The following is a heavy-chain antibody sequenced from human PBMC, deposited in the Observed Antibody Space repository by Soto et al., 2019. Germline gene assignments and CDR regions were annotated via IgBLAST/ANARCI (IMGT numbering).Heavy chain of an antibody. CDR2: ISYDGTNK. V-gene: IGHV3-30*03. CDR3: GRNAIFVRGVRDEH. D-gene: IGHD3-10*02. Sequence: GGSLRLSCAASGFTFSSYVMHWVRQAPGKGLEWVAVISYDGTNKYYADSVKGRFTISRDNSKNTLYLQMNSLRAEDTAVYYCGRNAIFVRGVRDEHWGPGTPVTVSS. J-gene: IGHJ1*01. CDR1: GFTFSSYV.